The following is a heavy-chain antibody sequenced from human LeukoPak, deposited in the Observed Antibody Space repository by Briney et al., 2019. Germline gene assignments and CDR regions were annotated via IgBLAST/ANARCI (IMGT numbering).Heavy chain of an antibody. V-gene: IGHV4-59*12. CDR2: IYYSGIT. D-gene: IGHD3-10*01. CDR3: ARDTMVRGEDV. J-gene: IGHJ6*04. CDR1: GGSINSYY. Sequence: ASETLSLTCTVSGGSINSYYWSWIRQPPGKGLEYIGYIYYSGITNYNPSLKSRVTISVDTSKNQFSLKLSSVTAADTAVYYCARDTMVRGEDVWGKGTTVTISS.